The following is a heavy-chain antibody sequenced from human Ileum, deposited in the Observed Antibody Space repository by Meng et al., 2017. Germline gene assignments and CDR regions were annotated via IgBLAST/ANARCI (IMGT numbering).Heavy chain of an antibody. CDR1: GFTFSSDW. V-gene: IGHV3-74*01. D-gene: IGHD1-1*01. Sequence: VQLVECRGGVVQPGGSLRLSCAASGFTFSSDWMHWVRQGPGKGLVWVSRINSDGSISTYADSVKGRFTISRDNAKNTLYLQMNSLKAEDTAVYYCARERTNIVDYWGQGMLVTVSS. J-gene: IGHJ4*02. CDR3: ARERTNIVDY. CDR2: INSDGSIS.